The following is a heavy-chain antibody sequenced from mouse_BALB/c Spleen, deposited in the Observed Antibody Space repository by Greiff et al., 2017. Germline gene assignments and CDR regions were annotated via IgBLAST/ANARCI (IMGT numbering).Heavy chain of an antibody. Sequence: VQLKESGGDLVKPGGSLKLSCAASGFTFSSYGMSWVRQTPDKRLEWVATISSGGSYTYYPDSVKGRFTISRDNAKNTLYLQMSSLKSEDTAMYYCARKTGTSGYFDVWGAGTTVTVSS. D-gene: IGHD4-1*01. V-gene: IGHV5-6*01. CDR1: GFTFSSYG. CDR3: ARKTGTSGYFDV. J-gene: IGHJ1*01. CDR2: ISSGGSYT.